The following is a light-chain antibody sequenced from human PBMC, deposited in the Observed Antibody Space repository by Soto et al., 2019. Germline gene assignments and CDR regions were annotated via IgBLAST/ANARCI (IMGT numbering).Light chain of an antibody. CDR1: SSDVGGYTF. CDR2: AVS. Sequence: QSALAQPPSASGSPGQSVTISCTGTSSDVGGYTFVSWYQHHPGKAPKVIIYAVSKRPSGVPNRFSGSKSGNTASLTVSGLQAEYEADYYCSSYAGSNIYVFGTGTKVTVL. CDR3: SSYAGSNIYV. J-gene: IGLJ1*01. V-gene: IGLV2-8*01.